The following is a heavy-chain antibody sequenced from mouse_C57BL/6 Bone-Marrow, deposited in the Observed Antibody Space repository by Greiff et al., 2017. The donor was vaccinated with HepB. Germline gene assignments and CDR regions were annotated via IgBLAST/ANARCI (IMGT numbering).Heavy chain of an antibody. J-gene: IGHJ3*01. CDR3: ARHYGNYPAWFAY. CDR1: GYSFTDYN. CDR2: INPNYGTT. D-gene: IGHD2-1*01. Sequence: EVQLQQSGPELVKPGASVKISCKASGYSFTDYNMDWVKPSNGKSLEWIGVINPNYGTTSYNQKFKGKATLTVDQSSSTSYMQLNSLTSEDSAVYYCARHYGNYPAWFAYWGQGTLVTVSA. V-gene: IGHV1-39*01.